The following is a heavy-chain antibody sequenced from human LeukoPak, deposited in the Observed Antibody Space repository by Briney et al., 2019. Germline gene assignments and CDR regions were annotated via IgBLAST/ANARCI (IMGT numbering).Heavy chain of an antibody. Sequence: ASVKVSCKASEYTFTSYYMHWVRQAPGQGLEWMGIINPSGGSTSYAQKFQGRVTMTRDTSTSTVYMELSSLRSEDTAVYYCARTLIVVVAATYYGMDVWGQGTTVTVSS. V-gene: IGHV1-46*01. CDR2: INPSGGST. CDR3: ARTLIVVVAATYYGMDV. D-gene: IGHD2-15*01. J-gene: IGHJ6*02. CDR1: EYTFTSYY.